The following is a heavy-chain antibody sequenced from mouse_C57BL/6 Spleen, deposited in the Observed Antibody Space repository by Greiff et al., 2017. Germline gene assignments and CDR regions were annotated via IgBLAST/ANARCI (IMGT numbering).Heavy chain of an antibody. D-gene: IGHD3-2*02. CDR3: APRAQAHRAMDY. V-gene: IGHV14-2*01. CDR2: IDPEDGET. Sequence: VHVKQSGAELVKPGASVKLSCTASGFNIKDYYMHWVKQRTEQGLEWIGRIDPEDGETKYAPKFQGKATITADTSSNTAYLQLSSLTSEDTAVYYCAPRAQAHRAMDYWGQGTSVTVSS. J-gene: IGHJ4*01. CDR1: GFNIKDYY.